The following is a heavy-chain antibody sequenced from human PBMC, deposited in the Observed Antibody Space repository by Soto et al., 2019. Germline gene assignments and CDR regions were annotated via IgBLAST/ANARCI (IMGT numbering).Heavy chain of an antibody. J-gene: IGHJ6*02. D-gene: IGHD3-10*01. Sequence: SEILSLTCTVSGGSISSYYWSWIRQPPGKGLEWIGYIYYSGSTNYNPSLKSRVTISVDTSKNQFSLKLSSVTAADTAVYYCAREGYGSGSQLYYYYGMDVWGQGTTVTVSS. CDR1: GGSISSYY. CDR3: AREGYGSGSQLYYYYGMDV. CDR2: IYYSGST. V-gene: IGHV4-59*12.